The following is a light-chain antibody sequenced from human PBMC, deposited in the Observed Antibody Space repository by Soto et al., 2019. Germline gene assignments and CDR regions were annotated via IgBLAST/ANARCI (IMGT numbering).Light chain of an antibody. CDR2: DVS. Sequence: QSALTQPASVSGSPGQSITISCTGTSSDVGGYNYVSWYQQHPGKAPKLMIYDVSNRPSGVSNRFSGSKSGNTASLTISGPQAEDEADYYCSSYTSSGTLYVFGTGTKLTVL. CDR1: SSDVGGYNY. V-gene: IGLV2-14*01. J-gene: IGLJ1*01. CDR3: SSYTSSGTLYV.